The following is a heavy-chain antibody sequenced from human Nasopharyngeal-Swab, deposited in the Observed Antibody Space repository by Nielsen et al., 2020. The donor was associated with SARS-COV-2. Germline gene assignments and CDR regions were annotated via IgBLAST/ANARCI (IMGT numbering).Heavy chain of an antibody. CDR1: GYTLTELS. J-gene: IGHJ4*02. CDR2: FDPEDGET. D-gene: IGHD6-13*01. CDR3: AFRWWRSSWYGDY. Sequence: AVKVSCKVSGYTLTELSMHWVRQAPGKGLEWMGGFDPEDGETIYAQKFQGRVTMTEDTSTDTAYMELSSLRSEDTAVYYCAFRWWRSSWYGDYWGQGTLVTVSS. V-gene: IGHV1-24*01.